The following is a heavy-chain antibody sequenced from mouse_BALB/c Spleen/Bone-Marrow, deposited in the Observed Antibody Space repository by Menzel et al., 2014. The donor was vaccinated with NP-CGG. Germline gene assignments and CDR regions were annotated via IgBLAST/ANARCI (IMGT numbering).Heavy chain of an antibody. J-gene: IGHJ2*01. CDR1: GFTFSSFG. CDR2: ISSGSSTI. Sequence: DVQLVESGGGLVQPGGSRKLSCAASGFTFSSFGMHWVRQAPEKGLEWVVYISSGSSTIYYADTVMGRFTISRDNPKNTLFLQMTSLRSEDTAMYYCARSGSSSGYFDYWGQGTTLTVSS. CDR3: ARSGSSSGYFDY. V-gene: IGHV5-17*02. D-gene: IGHD1-1*01.